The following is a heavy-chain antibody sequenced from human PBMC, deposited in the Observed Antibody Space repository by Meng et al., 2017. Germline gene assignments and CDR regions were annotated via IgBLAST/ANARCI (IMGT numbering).Heavy chain of an antibody. Sequence: QGQLVQSGPEVKKPGASLKVSCKTSGYTFTNYGITWVRQAPGQGLEWMGWISAYNGNTNHAQKFRGRLTMTTDTSTNTAYMELRSLTSDDTAVYYCARVALYFDFWGLGTLVTVSS. J-gene: IGHJ4*02. CDR1: GYTFTNYG. CDR3: ARVALYFDF. CDR2: ISAYNGNT. V-gene: IGHV1-18*01.